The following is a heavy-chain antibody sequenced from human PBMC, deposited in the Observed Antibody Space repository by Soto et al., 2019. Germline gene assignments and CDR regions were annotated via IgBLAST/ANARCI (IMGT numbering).Heavy chain of an antibody. D-gene: IGHD2-21*02. J-gene: IGHJ2*01. V-gene: IGHV1-69*01. CDR3: ARSSVVVTDIRYWYFDL. Sequence: QVQLVQYGAEVKKPGSSVKVSCKASGGTFSSYAISWVRQAPGQGLEWMGGIIPIFGTANYAQKFQGRVTITADESTSTAYMELSSLRSEDTAVYYGARSSVVVTDIRYWYFDLWGRGTLVTVSS. CDR2: IIPIFGTA. CDR1: GGTFSSYA.